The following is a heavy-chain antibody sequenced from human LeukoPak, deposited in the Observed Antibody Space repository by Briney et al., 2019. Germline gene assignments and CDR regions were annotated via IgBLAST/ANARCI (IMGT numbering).Heavy chain of an antibody. CDR2: ISGYNGDT. CDR1: GYTFTRHG. CDR3: ARDPTNTSGRYAYFDY. Sequence: AASVKVSCKSSGYTFTRHGSSWVRQAPGQGLEWMGWISGYNGDTNYAQKLQGRDTMTTDTSTSTAYMELRSLRSDDTAVYYCARDPTNTSGRYAYFDYWGQGTLVPVSS. V-gene: IGHV1-18*01. J-gene: IGHJ4*02. D-gene: IGHD6-19*01.